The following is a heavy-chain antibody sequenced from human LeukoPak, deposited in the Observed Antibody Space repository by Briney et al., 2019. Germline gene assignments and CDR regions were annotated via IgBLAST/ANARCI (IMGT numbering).Heavy chain of an antibody. CDR2: IKQDGSEK. Sequence: PGGSLRLSCAASGFTVSSNYMTWVRQAPGKGLEWVANIKQDGSEKYYVDSVKGRFTISRDNAKNSLYLQMNSLRAEDTAVYYCASGLGNGDYVFDYWGQGTLVTVSS. D-gene: IGHD4-17*01. CDR3: ASGLGNGDYVFDY. CDR1: GFTVSSNY. J-gene: IGHJ4*02. V-gene: IGHV3-7*01.